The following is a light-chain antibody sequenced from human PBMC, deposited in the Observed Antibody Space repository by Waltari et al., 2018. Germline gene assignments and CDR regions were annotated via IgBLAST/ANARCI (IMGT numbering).Light chain of an antibody. V-gene: IGLV1-44*01. Sequence: QSVLTQPPSASGTPGQTVTISCSGSSSNIGTNSVNWYQQFPGQAPKLLIYRSSDRPSGVPERFSGSSSGPSASLAISGLQSEDEAGYYCATWDDTLDIYVFGAGTRLTVL. CDR2: RSS. J-gene: IGLJ1*01. CDR3: ATWDDTLDIYV. CDR1: SSNIGTNS.